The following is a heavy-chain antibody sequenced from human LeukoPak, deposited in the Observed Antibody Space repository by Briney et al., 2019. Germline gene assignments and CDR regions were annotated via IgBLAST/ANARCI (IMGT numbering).Heavy chain of an antibody. D-gene: IGHD4-23*01. J-gene: IGHJ6*02. CDR2: IYYSGST. Sequence: NPSETLSLTCTVSGGSVSSGSYYWSWIRQPPGKGLEWIGYIYYSGSTNYNPSLKSRVTISVDTSKNQFSLKLSSVTAADTAVYYCASCWDGGNRPDYYYYGMDVWGQGTTVTASS. CDR3: ASCWDGGNRPDYYYYGMDV. CDR1: GGSVSSGSYY. V-gene: IGHV4-61*01.